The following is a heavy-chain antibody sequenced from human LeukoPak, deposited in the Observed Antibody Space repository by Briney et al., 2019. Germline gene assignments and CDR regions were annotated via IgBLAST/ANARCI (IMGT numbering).Heavy chain of an antibody. CDR3: VITKSVDY. J-gene: IGHJ4*02. D-gene: IGHD3-22*01. V-gene: IGHV3-23*01. Sequence: GGSLRLSCAISGFTLRTSGMSWVRQAPGKGLEWVSGISVSGENTYYADSVKGRFTISRDNAKNSLYLQMNSLRAEDTALYYCVITKSVDYWGQGTLVTVSS. CDR2: ISVSGENT. CDR1: GFTLRTSG.